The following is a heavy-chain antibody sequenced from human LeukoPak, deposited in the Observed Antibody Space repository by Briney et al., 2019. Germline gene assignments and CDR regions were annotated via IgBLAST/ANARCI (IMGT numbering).Heavy chain of an antibody. D-gene: IGHD3-22*01. CDR1: GDSISSGDYY. CDR3: ARGPYSYDSSGAFDI. J-gene: IGHJ3*02. Sequence: PSQTLSLTCTVSGDSISSGDYYWSWIRQPAGKGLEWIGRISSSGSTNYNPSLKSRVTISVDTSKNQFSLKLSSVTAADTAVYFCARGPYSYDSSGAFDIWGQGTMVAVSS. CDR2: ISSSGST. V-gene: IGHV4-61*02.